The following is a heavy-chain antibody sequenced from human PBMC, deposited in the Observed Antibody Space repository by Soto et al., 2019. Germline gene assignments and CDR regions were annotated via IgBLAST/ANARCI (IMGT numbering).Heavy chain of an antibody. CDR2: IWYDGSNK. V-gene: IGHV3-33*01. J-gene: IGHJ4*02. CDR1: GFTFSSYG. D-gene: IGHD3-22*01. Sequence: HPGGSLRLSCAASGFTFSSYGMHWVRQAPGKGLEWVAVIWYDGSNKYYADSVKGRFTISRDNSKNTLYLQMNSLRAEDTAVYYCARGSEDYYDSSGYYTYWGQGTLVTVSS. CDR3: ARGSEDYYDSSGYYTY.